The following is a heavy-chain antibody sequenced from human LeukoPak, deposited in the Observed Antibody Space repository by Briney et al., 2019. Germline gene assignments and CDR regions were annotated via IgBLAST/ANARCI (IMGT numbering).Heavy chain of an antibody. D-gene: IGHD4-11*01. CDR2: MNEDGSEK. Sequence: GGSLRLSCAASEFGFSNYWMSWVRQAPGKGLEWVANMNEDGSEKNYVDSVKGRFTISRDNAQDSLYLQMNSLRAEDTAVYYCARDRGYSNFDYWGQGTLLTVSS. CDR1: EFGFSNYW. CDR3: ARDRGYSNFDY. J-gene: IGHJ4*02. V-gene: IGHV3-7*01.